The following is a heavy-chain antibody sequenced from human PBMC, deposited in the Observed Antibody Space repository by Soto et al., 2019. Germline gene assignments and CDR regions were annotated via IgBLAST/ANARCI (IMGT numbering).Heavy chain of an antibody. CDR1: GGYISSSSYY. J-gene: IGHJ4*02. CDR3: ARSSLGAVDPTFGY. Sequence: SETLSLTCTVSGGYISSSSYYWGWIRQPPGKGLEWIGSIYYSGSTYYNPSLKSRVTISVATSKNQFSLKLSSVTAADTAVYYCARSSLGAVDPTFGYWRQGTLVTVSS. D-gene: IGHD6-19*01. V-gene: IGHV4-39*01. CDR2: IYYSGST.